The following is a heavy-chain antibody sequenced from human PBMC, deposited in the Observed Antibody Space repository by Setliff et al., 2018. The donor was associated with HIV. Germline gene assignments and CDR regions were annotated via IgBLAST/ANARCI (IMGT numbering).Heavy chain of an antibody. V-gene: IGHV7-4-1*02. CDR3: ARDFLGDPDWSLDY. CDR2: IDANTGIP. Sequence: KVSCKASAFTFNIYAIHWVRQAPGQGLEWMGYIDANTGIPTYAQALSGRFVFSLDTSVTTAYLQISSLTAEDTAVYYCARDFLGDPDWSLDYWGQGTLVTVSS. J-gene: IGHJ4*02. D-gene: IGHD3-9*01. CDR1: AFTFNIYA.